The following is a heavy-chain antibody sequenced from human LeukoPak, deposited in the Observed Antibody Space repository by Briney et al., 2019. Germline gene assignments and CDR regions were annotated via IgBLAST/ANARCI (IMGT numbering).Heavy chain of an antibody. Sequence: SETLSLTCTVSGGSISSSSYYWGWIRQPPGKGLEWIGSINYSGSTFYNPSLKSRVTISVDTSKNQFSLKLSSVTAADTAVYYCAREDPAFDYWGQGTLVTVSS. CDR3: AREDPAFDY. V-gene: IGHV4-39*07. CDR1: GGSISSSSYY. CDR2: INYSGST. J-gene: IGHJ4*02.